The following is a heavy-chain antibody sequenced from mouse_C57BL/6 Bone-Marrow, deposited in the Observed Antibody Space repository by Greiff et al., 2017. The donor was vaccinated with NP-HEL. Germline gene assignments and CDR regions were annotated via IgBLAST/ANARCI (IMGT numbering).Heavy chain of an antibody. V-gene: IGHV4-1*01. CDR3: ARHSWLLPLGFAY. CDR2: INPDSSTI. D-gene: IGHD2-3*01. J-gene: IGHJ3*01. CDR1: GIDFSRYW. Sequence: EASGIDFSRYWMSWVRRAPGKGLEWIGEINPDSSTINYAPSLKDKFIISRDNAKNTLYLQMSKVRSEDTALYYCARHSWLLPLGFAYWGQGTLVTVSA.